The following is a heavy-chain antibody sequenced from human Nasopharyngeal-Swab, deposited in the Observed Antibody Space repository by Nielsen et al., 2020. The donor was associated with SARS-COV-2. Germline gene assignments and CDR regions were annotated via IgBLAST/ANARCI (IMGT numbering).Heavy chain of an antibody. D-gene: IGHD6-19*01. CDR1: GGSFSGYY. J-gene: IGHJ6*02. Sequence: SETLSLTCAVYGGSFSGYYWSWIRQPPGKGLEWIGEINHSGSTNYNPSLKSRVTISVGTSKNQFSLKLSSVTAADTAVYYCARDPTSVAGTGDYYYGMDVWGQGTTVTVSS. CDR3: ARDPTSVAGTGDYYYGMDV. V-gene: IGHV4-34*01. CDR2: INHSGST.